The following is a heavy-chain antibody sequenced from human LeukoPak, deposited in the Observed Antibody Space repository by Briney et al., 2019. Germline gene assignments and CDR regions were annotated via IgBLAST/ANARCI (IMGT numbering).Heavy chain of an antibody. CDR2: IYYSGST. CDR1: GGSISSSSYY. CDR3: ARHYYYDSSGYSNWFDP. Sequence: SETLSLTCTVSGGSISSSSYYWGWIRQPPGKGLEWIGSIYYSGSTYYNPSLKSRVTISVDTSKNQFSLKLSSVTAVDTAVYYCARHYYYDSSGYSNWFDPWGQGTLVTVSS. J-gene: IGHJ5*02. V-gene: IGHV4-39*01. D-gene: IGHD3-22*01.